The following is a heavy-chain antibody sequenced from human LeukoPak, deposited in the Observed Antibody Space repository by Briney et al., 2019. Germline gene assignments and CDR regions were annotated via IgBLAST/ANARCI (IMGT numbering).Heavy chain of an antibody. Sequence: ASVKVSCKASGYTFTSYAMHWVRQAPGQGLEWMGWITPSGGTNYPQKFQGRVAITRDTSISTTYMDLSRLTSDDTAVYYCARDRYGDGFAHFDYWGQGALVTVSS. D-gene: IGHD5-24*01. CDR2: ITPSGGT. V-gene: IGHV1-2*02. CDR3: ARDRYGDGFAHFDY. CDR1: GYTFTSYA. J-gene: IGHJ4*02.